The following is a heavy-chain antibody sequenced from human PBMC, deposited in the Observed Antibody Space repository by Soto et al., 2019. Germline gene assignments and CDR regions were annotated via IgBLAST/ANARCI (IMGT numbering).Heavy chain of an antibody. Sequence: GGSLRLSCAASGFTFSNYGMQWVRQAPGKGLEWVAVIWFDGSNKYYADSVKGRFTISRDNSKNTRYLDMNTLRAEDTAVYYCARDHTYGSGTSYGHNWFDPWGQGTLVTVSS. V-gene: IGHV3-33*01. CDR3: ARDHTYGSGTSYGHNWFDP. D-gene: IGHD3-10*01. CDR2: IWFDGSNK. J-gene: IGHJ5*02. CDR1: GFTFSNYG.